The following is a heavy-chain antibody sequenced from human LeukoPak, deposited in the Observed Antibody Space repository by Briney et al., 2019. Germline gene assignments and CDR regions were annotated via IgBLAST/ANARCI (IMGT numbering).Heavy chain of an antibody. V-gene: IGHV3-30*02. Sequence: GGSLRLSCAASGFTFSSYGMHWVHQAPGKGLEWVAFIRYDGSNKYYADSVKGRFTISRDNSKNTLYLQMNSLRAEDTAVYYCANEDGGFFDYWGQGTLVTVSS. J-gene: IGHJ4*02. D-gene: IGHD5-24*01. CDR2: IRYDGSNK. CDR1: GFTFSSYG. CDR3: ANEDGGFFDY.